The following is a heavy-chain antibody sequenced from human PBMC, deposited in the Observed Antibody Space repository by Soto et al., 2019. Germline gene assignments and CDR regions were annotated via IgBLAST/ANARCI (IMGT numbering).Heavy chain of an antibody. Sequence: QITLKESGPTLVKPTQTLTLTGTFSGFSLSTSGVGVVWIRQPPGQALEWFALIYWNEDKRYSPSLKSRLTITKETSNNQVVLTMTNIDPVDTATYYWAHSHSGYSSSIIDYGGQGTLVTVSS. CDR3: AHSHSGYSSSIIDY. CDR2: IYWNEDK. J-gene: IGHJ4*02. D-gene: IGHD6-19*01. V-gene: IGHV2-5*01. CDR1: GFSLSTSGVG.